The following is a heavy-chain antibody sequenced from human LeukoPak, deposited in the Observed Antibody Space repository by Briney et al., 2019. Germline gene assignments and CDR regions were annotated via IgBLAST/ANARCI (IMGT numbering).Heavy chain of an antibody. CDR2: IDTVGDT. CDR1: GFTFSNYD. CDR3: ARDCTVFDGSGSCY. D-gene: IGHD3-10*01. J-gene: IGHJ4*02. Sequence: GGSLRLSCAASGFTFSNYDMHWVRQATGQGLEWVSGIDTVGDTYYPDSVKGRFTISRENAKNSLYLQMNSLRAEDTAVYYCARDCTVFDGSGSCYWGQGTLVTVSS. V-gene: IGHV3-13*01.